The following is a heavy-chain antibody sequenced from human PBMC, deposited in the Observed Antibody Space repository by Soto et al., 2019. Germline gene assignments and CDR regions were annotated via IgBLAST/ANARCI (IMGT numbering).Heavy chain of an antibody. J-gene: IGHJ6*02. CDR3: ARSTRIGGMDV. Sequence: EVQLVESGGGLVMPGGSLRLSCIASGFSFSTYSMNWVRQAPGKGLEWVSSIRRSGDYTYYADSLKGRFTISRDNAKNSLSLPMISLRAEDTAVYYCARSTRIGGMDVWGQGTTVTVSS. D-gene: IGHD3-10*01. CDR1: GFSFSTYS. CDR2: IRRSGDYT. V-gene: IGHV3-21*01.